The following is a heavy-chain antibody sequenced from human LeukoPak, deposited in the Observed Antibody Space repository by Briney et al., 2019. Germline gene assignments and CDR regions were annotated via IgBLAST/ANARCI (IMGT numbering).Heavy chain of an antibody. J-gene: IGHJ4*02. V-gene: IGHV3-23*01. D-gene: IGHD3-16*01. CDR1: GFTFSIYD. CDR3: GKAYVVDY. CDR2: ISNSGGST. Sequence: GGSLRLSCAASGFTFSIYDMSWLRQAPGKGLEWVSSISNSGGSTFYADSVKGRFTISRGNSKNTLYLQMNSLRAEDTAVYYCGKAYVVDYWGQGTLVTVSS.